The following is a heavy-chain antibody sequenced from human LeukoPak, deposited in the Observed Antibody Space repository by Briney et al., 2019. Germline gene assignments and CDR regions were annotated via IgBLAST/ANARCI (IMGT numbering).Heavy chain of an antibody. CDR3: ATRRHHYDSTGYYYAYFDY. CDR2: IRYDGSNK. D-gene: IGHD3-22*01. V-gene: IGHV3-30*02. J-gene: IGHJ4*02. Sequence: PGGSLRLSCAASGFTFSSYGMHWVRQAPGKGLEWVAFIRYDGSNKYYADSVKGRFTISRDNPKNTLYLQMNSLRAEDTAVYYCATRRHHYDSTGYYYAYFDYWGQGTLVTVSS. CDR1: GFTFSSYG.